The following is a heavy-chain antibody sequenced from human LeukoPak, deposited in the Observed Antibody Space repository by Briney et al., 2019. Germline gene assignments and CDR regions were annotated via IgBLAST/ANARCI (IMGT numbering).Heavy chain of an antibody. CDR1: GFTFSVAW. J-gene: IGHJ4*02. CDR3: ATDPIPRLPHEGY. V-gene: IGHV3-15*01. CDR2: IKSNADGGTT. Sequence: GGSLRLSCAASGFTFSVAWMSWVRQAPGKELEWVGRIKSNADGGTTDYAAPVKGRFTISRHDSESTLYLQMNSLKTEDTAVYYCATDPIPRLPHEGYWGQGTLVTVSS. D-gene: IGHD5-12*01.